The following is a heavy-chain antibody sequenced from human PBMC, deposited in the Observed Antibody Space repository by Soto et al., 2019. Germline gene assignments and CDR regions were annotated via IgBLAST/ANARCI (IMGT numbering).Heavy chain of an antibody. V-gene: IGHV4-59*01. Sequence: PSETLSLTCTVSGGSISSYYWSWIRQPPGKGLEWIGYIYYSGSTNYNPSLKSRVTISVDTSKNQFSLKLSSVTAADTAVYYCARESKLRGYDLEDDAFDTWGQGTMVT. CDR1: GGSISSYY. J-gene: IGHJ3*02. D-gene: IGHD5-12*01. CDR3: ARESKLRGYDLEDDAFDT. CDR2: IYYSGST.